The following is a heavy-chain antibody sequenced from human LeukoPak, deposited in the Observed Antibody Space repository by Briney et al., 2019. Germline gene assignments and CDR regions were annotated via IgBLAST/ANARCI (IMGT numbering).Heavy chain of an antibody. D-gene: IGHD6-6*01. CDR2: IYYSGST. V-gene: IGHV4-59*11. Sequence: SETLSLTCTVSGGSISSHYWSWIRQPPGKGLEWIGYIYYSGSTNYNPSLKSRVTISVDTSKNLFSLKLSSVTAADTAVYYCARRSSSEPNYYYYYYMDVWGKGTTVTVSS. CDR1: GGSISSHY. J-gene: IGHJ6*03. CDR3: ARRSSSEPNYYYYYYMDV.